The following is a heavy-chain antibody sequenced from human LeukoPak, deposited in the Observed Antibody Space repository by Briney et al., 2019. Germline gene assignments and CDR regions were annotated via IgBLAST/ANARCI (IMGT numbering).Heavy chain of an antibody. D-gene: IGHD2-15*01. CDR3: ARPRYCSGGSCYLYYYYYMDV. CDR2: INHSGST. V-gene: IGHV4-34*01. CDR1: GGSFSGYY. Sequence: SETLSLTCAAYGGSFSGYYWSWIRQPPGKGLEWLGEINHSGSTNYNPSLKSRVTISVDTSKNQFSLKLSSVTAADTAVYYCARPRYCSGGSCYLYYYYYMDVWGKGTTVTVSS. J-gene: IGHJ6*03.